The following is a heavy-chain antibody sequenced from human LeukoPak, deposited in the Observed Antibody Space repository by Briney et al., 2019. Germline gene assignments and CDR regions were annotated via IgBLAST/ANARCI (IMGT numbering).Heavy chain of an antibody. D-gene: IGHD3-10*01. CDR2: INEDGSST. Sequence: GRSLRPSCAASGYTFSRYWMHWVRQGPRKGLVWVSRINEDGSSTSYAESVRGRFTISRDNAKNTLYLQMNSLRAEVAAVYYCTTDTFGARDSWGQGTLVTVSS. J-gene: IGHJ4*02. V-gene: IGHV3-74*01. CDR1: GYTFSRYW. CDR3: TTDTFGARDS.